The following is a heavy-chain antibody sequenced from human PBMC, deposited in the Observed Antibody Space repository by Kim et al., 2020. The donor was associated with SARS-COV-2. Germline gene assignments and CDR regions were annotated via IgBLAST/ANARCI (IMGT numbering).Heavy chain of an antibody. V-gene: IGHV1-18*01. CDR3: ARDPVLRYFDWYNSGAYDY. CDR2: ISAYNGNT. Sequence: ASVKVSCKASGYTFTSYGISWVRQAPGQGLEWMGWISAYNGNTNYAQKLQGRVTMTTDTSTSTAYMELRSLRSDDTAVYYCARDPVLRYFDWYNSGAYDYWGQGTLVTVSS. CDR1: GYTFTSYG. J-gene: IGHJ4*02. D-gene: IGHD3-9*01.